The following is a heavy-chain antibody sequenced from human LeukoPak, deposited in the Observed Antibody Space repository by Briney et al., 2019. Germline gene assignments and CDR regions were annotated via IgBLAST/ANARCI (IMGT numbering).Heavy chain of an antibody. D-gene: IGHD2-2*01. CDR1: RYTFTSYG. V-gene: IGHV1-18*01. J-gene: IGHJ4*02. Sequence: ASVKVSCKTSRYTFTSYGISWVQQAPGQGLAWMGWISPYKGNTNYAQKLQGRVTMTTDTSTSTAYMELRSLRSDDTAVYYCARDGDSCTSTSCYYPLDYWGQGTLVTVSS. CDR2: ISPYKGNT. CDR3: ARDGDSCTSTSCYYPLDY.